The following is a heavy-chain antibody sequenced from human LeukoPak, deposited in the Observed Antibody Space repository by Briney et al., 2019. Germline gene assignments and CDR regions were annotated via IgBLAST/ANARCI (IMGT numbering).Heavy chain of an antibody. CDR2: IYYSGTT. Sequence: SETLSLTCTVSGGSISSSRYHWGWIRQPPGKGLEWIGSIYYSGTTFYNPPLKSRVTISVDTSKNQLSLKVSSVTAADTAVYYCATTYSYTSGGYDYWGQGTLVTVSS. CDR3: ATTYSYTSGGYDY. J-gene: IGHJ4*02. V-gene: IGHV4-39*01. D-gene: IGHD5-18*01. CDR1: GGSISSSRYH.